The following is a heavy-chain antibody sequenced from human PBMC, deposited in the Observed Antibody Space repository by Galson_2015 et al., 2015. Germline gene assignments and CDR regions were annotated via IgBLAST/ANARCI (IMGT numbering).Heavy chain of an antibody. CDR2: IFPADSDT. CDR3: ARVFASGYGVDV. CDR1: GYSFTNSW. J-gene: IGHJ6*02. D-gene: IGHD3-10*01. Sequence: QSGAEVKKPGESLKISCTVSGYSFTNSWIAWVRQVPGKGLEWMGIIFPADSDTRYSPSFQGQVTISADKSINTAYMQWSSLKASDTAMYYCARVFASGYGVDVWGQGTTVTVSS. V-gene: IGHV5-51*01.